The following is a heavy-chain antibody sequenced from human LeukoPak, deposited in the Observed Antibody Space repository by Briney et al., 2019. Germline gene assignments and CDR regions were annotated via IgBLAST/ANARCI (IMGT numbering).Heavy chain of an antibody. Sequence: SETLSLTCTVSGGSLSSYFWSWIRQPPGKGLEWIGYIYTSGRTNYNPSLKSRVTISVDTSKNQFSLKLSFVTAADTAVYYCARGVLYDSSGYPFDYWGQGTLVTVSS. J-gene: IGHJ4*02. V-gene: IGHV4-4*09. D-gene: IGHD3-22*01. CDR2: IYTSGRT. CDR3: ARGVLYDSSGYPFDY. CDR1: GGSLSSYF.